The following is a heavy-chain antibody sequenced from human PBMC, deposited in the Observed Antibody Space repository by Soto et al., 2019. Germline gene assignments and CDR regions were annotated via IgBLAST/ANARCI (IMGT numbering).Heavy chain of an antibody. V-gene: IGHV1-46*01. Sequence: ASVKVSCKASGYSFTSHYMHWVRQAPGQGLEWMGLINPRSSSTNYAQKFQGRITMTKDTSTSTVYMELSSLKSEDTAVYYCAKMFKLGGNSYGCLDAWGQGTTVTVSS. D-gene: IGHD3-16*02. CDR2: INPRSSST. CDR3: AKMFKLGGNSYGCLDA. J-gene: IGHJ6*02. CDR1: GYSFTSHY.